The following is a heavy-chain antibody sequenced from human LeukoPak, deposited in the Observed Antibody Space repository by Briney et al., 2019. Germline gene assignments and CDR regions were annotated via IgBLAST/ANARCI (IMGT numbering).Heavy chain of an antibody. J-gene: IGHJ4*02. CDR2: IFGSGGSP. V-gene: IGHV3-23*01. Sequence: GGSLRLSCAASGFAFGSYAMYWVRQAPGKGLEWVSGIFGSGGSPHYADSVKGRFTISRDNSKNTVYLQMNSLRVEDTAVYYCAKTTTGYSSGRYPGWPADYWGQGTLVTVSS. CDR1: GFAFGSYA. CDR3: AKTTTGYSSGRYPGWPADY. D-gene: IGHD6-19*01.